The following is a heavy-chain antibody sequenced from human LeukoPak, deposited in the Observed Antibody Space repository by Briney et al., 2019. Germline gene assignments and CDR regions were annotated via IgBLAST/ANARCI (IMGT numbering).Heavy chain of an antibody. CDR3: ARADPAGYYYYYYMDV. Sequence: ASVKVSCKASGYTFTSYDINWVRQATGQGLEWMGWMNPNSGNTGYAQKFQGRVTITRNTSISTAYMELSSLRSEDTAAYYCARADPAGYYYYYYMDVWGKGTTVTVSS. V-gene: IGHV1-8*03. CDR1: GYTFTSYD. J-gene: IGHJ6*03. D-gene: IGHD2-15*01. CDR2: MNPNSGNT.